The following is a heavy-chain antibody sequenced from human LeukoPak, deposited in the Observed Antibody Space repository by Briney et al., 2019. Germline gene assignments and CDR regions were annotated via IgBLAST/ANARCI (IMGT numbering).Heavy chain of an antibody. CDR1: GFTFSSYE. V-gene: IGHV3-48*03. CDR2: ISSSGSTI. D-gene: IGHD3-10*01. J-gene: IGHJ6*03. CDR3: ARDAEFPPYYYYYMDV. Sequence: GGSLRLSCAASGFTFSSYEMNWVRQAPGKGLEWVSYISSSGSTIYYADSVKGRFTISRDNAKNSLYLQMNSLRAEDTAVYYCARDAEFPPYYYYYMDVWGKGTTVTVSS.